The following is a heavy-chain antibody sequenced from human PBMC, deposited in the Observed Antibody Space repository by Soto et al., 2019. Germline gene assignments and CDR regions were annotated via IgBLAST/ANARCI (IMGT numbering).Heavy chain of an antibody. CDR1: GGTFSSYA. J-gene: IGHJ4*02. V-gene: IGHV1-69*05. D-gene: IGHD6-19*01. CDR2: IIPIFGTA. Sequence: SVKVSCKASGGTFSSYAISWVRQAPGQGLEWMGGIIPIFGTANYAQKFRGRVTVSTDTSISTTYMELSSLTSEDTAVYYCTRAPRGIIVAPDYWGQGTLVTVSS. CDR3: TRAPRGIIVAPDY.